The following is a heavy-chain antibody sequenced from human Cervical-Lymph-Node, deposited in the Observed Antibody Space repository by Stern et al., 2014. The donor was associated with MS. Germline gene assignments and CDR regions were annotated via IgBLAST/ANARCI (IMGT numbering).Heavy chain of an antibody. Sequence: VQLVQSGGDLVKPGGSLRLSCAASGFTFSDYYITWVRPAPGKGLELVSYIGSSGSTTSYADSVTVRFTIYSDDARTSLYLQMDSLRDDDTAVYYCASWMQTSPTQDYHYYFGMDVWGQGTTVTVSS. D-gene: IGHD5-18*01. CDR2: IGSSGSTT. CDR1: GFTFSDYY. J-gene: IGHJ6*02. CDR3: ASWMQTSPTQDYHYYFGMDV. V-gene: IGHV3-11*01.